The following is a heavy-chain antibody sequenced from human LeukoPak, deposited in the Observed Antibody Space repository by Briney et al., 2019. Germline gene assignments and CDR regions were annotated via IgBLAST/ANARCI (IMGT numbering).Heavy chain of an antibody. J-gene: IGHJ4*02. Sequence: LETLSLTCTVSGGSFSSSSYFWGWIRQPPGKGLEWIGSIYYSGSTYYNPSLKSRVTISVDTSKNQFSLKLSSVTAADTAVYYCARLHSDYYLDYWGQGTLVTVSS. CDR2: IYYSGST. CDR3: ARLHSDYYLDY. CDR1: GGSFSSSSYF. D-gene: IGHD3-22*01. V-gene: IGHV4-39*01.